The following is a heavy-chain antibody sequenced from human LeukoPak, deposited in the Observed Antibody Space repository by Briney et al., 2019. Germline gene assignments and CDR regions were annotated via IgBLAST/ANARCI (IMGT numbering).Heavy chain of an antibody. Sequence: GGSLRLSCAASGFTFSDYYMSWIRQAPGKGLEWVSYISSSGSTIYYADSVKGRFTISRDNAKNSLYLHMNSLRAEDTAVYYCAAQKRGTSRPYYFDYWGQGTLLTVSS. D-gene: IGHD3-16*02. CDR2: ISSSGSTI. J-gene: IGHJ4*02. CDR3: AAQKRGTSRPYYFDY. CDR1: GFTFSDYY. V-gene: IGHV3-11*01.